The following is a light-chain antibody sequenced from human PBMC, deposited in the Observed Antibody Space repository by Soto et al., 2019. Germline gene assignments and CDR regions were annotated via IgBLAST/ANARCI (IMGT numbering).Light chain of an antibody. J-gene: IGKJ1*01. Sequence: DIQMTQSPSTLSASVGDRVTITCRASQSIGSWLAWYQQKPGKVPNLLIYDASSLESGVPSRFSGSGSGTEFTLTISSLQPDDFGSYYCQQYNSYSEAFGQGAKV. CDR1: QSIGSW. CDR3: QQYNSYSEA. V-gene: IGKV1-5*01. CDR2: DAS.